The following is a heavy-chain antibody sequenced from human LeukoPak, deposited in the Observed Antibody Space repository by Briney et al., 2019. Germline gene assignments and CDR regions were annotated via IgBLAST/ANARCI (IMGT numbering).Heavy chain of an antibody. J-gene: IGHJ4*02. CDR3: ATSRTFDY. CDR1: GDSVSTNSAA. D-gene: IGHD1-7*01. CDR2: AYYRSKWFH. V-gene: IGHV6-1*01. Sequence: SQTLSLTCAISGDSVSTNSAAWNWIRQSPSRGLEWLGRAYYRSKWFHDYAISVKSRITIIPDTSTNQLSLQLNSVTPEDTAVYYCATSRTFDYWGQGTLVTVSS.